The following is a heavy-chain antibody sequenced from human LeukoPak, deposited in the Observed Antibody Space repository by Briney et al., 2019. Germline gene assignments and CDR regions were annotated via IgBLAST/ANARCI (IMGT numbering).Heavy chain of an antibody. CDR2: INHSGST. V-gene: IGHV4-34*01. D-gene: IGHD3-10*01. CDR1: GGSFSGYY. J-gene: IGHJ5*02. CDR3: ARISGPGDP. Sequence: SETLSLTCAVYGGSFSGYYWSWIRQPPGKGLEWIGEINHSGSTNHNPSLKSRVTLSVDTSKNQFSLKLSSVTAADTAVYYCARISGPGDPWGQGTLVTVSS.